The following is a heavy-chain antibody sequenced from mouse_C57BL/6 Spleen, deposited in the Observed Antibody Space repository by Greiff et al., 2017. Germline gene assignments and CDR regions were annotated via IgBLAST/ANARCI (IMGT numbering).Heavy chain of an antibody. Sequence: QVHVKQPGAELVMPGASVKLSCKASGYTFTSYWMHWVKQRPGQGLEWIGEIDPSDSYTNYNQKFKGKSTLTVDKSSSTAYMQLSSLTSEDSAVYYCARPETAQATFAYWGQGTLVTVSA. V-gene: IGHV1-69*01. CDR1: GYTFTSYW. D-gene: IGHD3-2*02. CDR2: IDPSDSYT. CDR3: ARPETAQATFAY. J-gene: IGHJ3*01.